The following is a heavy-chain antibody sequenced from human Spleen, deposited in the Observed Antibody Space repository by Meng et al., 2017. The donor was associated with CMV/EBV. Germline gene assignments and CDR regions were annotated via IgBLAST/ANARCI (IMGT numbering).Heavy chain of an antibody. V-gene: IGHV3-11*04. D-gene: IGHD6-6*01. CDR1: GFTFSDFY. CDR2: ITISGSSI. Sequence: GGSLRLSCVAFGFTFSDFYMSRIRQAPDQGLEWISYITISGSSIYCAGSVKVRFAISTHNAKNSLYLQMNSLRAEDTAVHYCARSSSSPRGRSDYWGQGSLVTVSS. CDR3: ARSSSSPRGRSDY. J-gene: IGHJ4*02.